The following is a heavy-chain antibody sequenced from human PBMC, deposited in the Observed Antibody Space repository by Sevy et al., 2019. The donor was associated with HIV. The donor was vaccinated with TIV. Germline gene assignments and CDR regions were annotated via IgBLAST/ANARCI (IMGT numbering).Heavy chain of an antibody. J-gene: IGHJ4*02. D-gene: IGHD6-13*01. CDR1: GFAFDDYG. CDR2: VNWNGGST. V-gene: IGHV3-20*04. Sequence: GGSLRLSCAASGFAFDDYGMSWVCQAPGKGLEWVSGVNWNGGSTAYADSVKGRFTISRDNAKNSLYLQMNNLRAEDTALYYCARVSGQQLVGGSFDYWGQRTLVTVSS. CDR3: ARVSGQQLVGGSFDY.